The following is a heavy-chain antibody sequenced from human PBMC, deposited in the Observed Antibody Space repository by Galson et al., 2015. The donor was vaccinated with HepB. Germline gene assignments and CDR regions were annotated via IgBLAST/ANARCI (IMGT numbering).Heavy chain of an antibody. Sequence: SVKVSCKASGYTFTSYYMHWVRQAPGQGLEWMGIINPSGGSTSYAQKFQGRVTMTRDTSTSTVYMELSSLRSEDTAVHYCARTPFKVGATSVGDAFDIWGQGTMVTVSS. CDR3: ARTPFKVGATSVGDAFDI. CDR2: INPSGGST. CDR1: GYTFTSYY. D-gene: IGHD1-26*01. J-gene: IGHJ3*02. V-gene: IGHV1-46*01.